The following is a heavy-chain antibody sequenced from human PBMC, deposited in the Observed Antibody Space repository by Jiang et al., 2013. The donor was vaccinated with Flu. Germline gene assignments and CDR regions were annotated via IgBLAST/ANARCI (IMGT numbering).Heavy chain of an antibody. CDR3: ASSRDLAVAGRHDAFDI. CDR2: YRSKWYN. Sequence: YRSKWYNDYAVSVKSRITINPDTSKNQFSLQLNSVTPEDTAVYYCASSRDLAVAGRHDAFDIWGQGTLVTVSS. D-gene: IGHD6-19*01. V-gene: IGHV6-1*01. J-gene: IGHJ3*02.